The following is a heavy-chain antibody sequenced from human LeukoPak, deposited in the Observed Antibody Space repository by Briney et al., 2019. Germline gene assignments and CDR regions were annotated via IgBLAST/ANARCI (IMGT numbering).Heavy chain of an antibody. CDR2: IWYDGSNK. D-gene: IGHD3-22*01. CDR3: ASANYYDSSGSNWGDY. Sequence: PGGSLRLSCAASAFTFSSYGMHWVRQAPGKGLGGVAVIWYDGSNKYYADSVKGRFTISRDNSKNTLYLQMNSLRAEDTAVYYCASANYYDSSGSNWGDYWGQGTLVTVSS. J-gene: IGHJ4*02. CDR1: AFTFSSYG. V-gene: IGHV3-33*01.